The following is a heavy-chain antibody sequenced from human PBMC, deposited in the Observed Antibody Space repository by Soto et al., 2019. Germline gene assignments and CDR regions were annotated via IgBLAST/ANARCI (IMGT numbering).Heavy chain of an antibody. V-gene: IGHV4-59*01. CDR1: GGSISSYY. Sequence: SETLSLTCTVSGGSISSYYWSWIRQPPGKGLEWIGYIYYSGSTNYNPSLKSRVTISVDTSKNQFSLKLSSVTAADTAVYYCARGSERWVAAPFDYWGQGTLVTVSS. D-gene: IGHD2-15*01. CDR2: IYYSGST. CDR3: ARGSERWVAAPFDY. J-gene: IGHJ4*02.